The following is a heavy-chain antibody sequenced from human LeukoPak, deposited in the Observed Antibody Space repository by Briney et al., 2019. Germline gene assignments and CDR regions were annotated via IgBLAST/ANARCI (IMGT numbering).Heavy chain of an antibody. J-gene: IGHJ1*01. V-gene: IGHV3-7*01. Sequence: GGSLRLSCAASGFTFSSYWMSWVRRAPGKGLEWVANMKQDGSEKYYVDSVKGRFTISRDNAKNSLYLQMNSLRAEDTAVYYCARDSGWFSAEYFQHWGQGTLVTVSS. CDR2: MKQDGSEK. CDR3: ARDSGWFSAEYFQH. D-gene: IGHD6-19*01. CDR1: GFTFSSYW.